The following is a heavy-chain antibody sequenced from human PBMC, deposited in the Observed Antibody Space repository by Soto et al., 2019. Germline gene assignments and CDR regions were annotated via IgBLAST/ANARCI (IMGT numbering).Heavy chain of an antibody. Sequence: GASVKVSCKASGGTFSSYTISWVRQAPGQGLEWMGRIIPILGIANYAQKFQGRVTITADKSTSTAYMELSSLRSEDTAVYYCARGRQLWLHPYYYYGMDVWGQGTTVTVSS. D-gene: IGHD5-18*01. V-gene: IGHV1-69*02. CDR3: ARGRQLWLHPYYYYGMDV. J-gene: IGHJ6*02. CDR2: IIPILGIA. CDR1: GGTFSSYT.